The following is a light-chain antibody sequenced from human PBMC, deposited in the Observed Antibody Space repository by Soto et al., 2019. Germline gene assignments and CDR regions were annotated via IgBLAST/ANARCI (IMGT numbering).Light chain of an antibody. J-gene: IGLJ3*02. CDR3: AAWDESLSGWV. V-gene: IGLV1-44*01. Sequence: QSVLTQPPSASGTPGQRVTISCSGSGSNIGSHTVSWYQQLPGTAPNLLIYSNDQRPSGVPDRFSGSKSGTSASLAISGLQSEDEADYYCAAWDESLSGWVFGGGTKLTVL. CDR1: GSNIGSHT. CDR2: SND.